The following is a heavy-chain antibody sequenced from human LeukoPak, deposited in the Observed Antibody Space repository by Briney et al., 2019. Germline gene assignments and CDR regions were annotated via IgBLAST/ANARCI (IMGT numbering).Heavy chain of an antibody. V-gene: IGHV1-18*01. J-gene: IGHJ4*02. CDR2: ISAYNGNT. CDR3: ARLVVPTGTTGYFFDY. D-gene: IGHD1-1*01. Sequence: ASVKVSCKASGYTFTSYGISWVRQAPGQGLEWMGWISAYNGNTNYAQKLQGRVTMTTDTSTSTAYMELRSLRSDDTAVYYCARLVVPTGTTGYFFDYWGQGTLVTVSS. CDR1: GYTFTSYG.